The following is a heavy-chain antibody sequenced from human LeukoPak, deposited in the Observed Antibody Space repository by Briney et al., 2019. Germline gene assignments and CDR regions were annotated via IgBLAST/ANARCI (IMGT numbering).Heavy chain of an antibody. CDR1: GGSFSGYY. CDR3: ARAGTVYYYDSSGYYGPFDY. D-gene: IGHD3-22*01. CDR2: INHSGST. V-gene: IGHV4-34*01. Sequence: SETLSLTCAVYGGSFSGYYWSWIRQPPGKGLEWIGEINHSGSTNYNPSLKSRVTISVDTSKNQFSLKLSSVTAADTAVYYCARAGTVYYYDSSGYYGPFDYWGQGTLVTVSS. J-gene: IGHJ4*02.